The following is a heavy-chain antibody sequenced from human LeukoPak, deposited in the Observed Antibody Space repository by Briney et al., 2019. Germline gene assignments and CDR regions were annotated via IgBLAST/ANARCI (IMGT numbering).Heavy chain of an antibody. D-gene: IGHD6-13*01. CDR1: GFTFSNAW. CDR2: IKSKTDGGTT. J-gene: IGHJ4*02. Sequence: GGSLRLSYVGSGFTFSNAWVSWVRQAPGKGLEWVGRIKSKTDGGTTDYAAPVKGRFTVSRDDSKNTLYLQMNSLKTEDTAVYYCATPGAAAAGLARDYWGQGTLVTVSS. CDR3: ATPGAAAAGLARDY. V-gene: IGHV3-15*01.